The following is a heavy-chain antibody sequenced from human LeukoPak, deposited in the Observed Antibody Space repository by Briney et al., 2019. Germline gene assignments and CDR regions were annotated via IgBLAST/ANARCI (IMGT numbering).Heavy chain of an antibody. CDR3: AREDGYYYYMDV. D-gene: IGHD2-15*01. Sequence: ASVKVSCKASGYTFTGYYMHWVRQAPGQGLEWMGWMNPNSGNTGYAQKFQGRVTMTRNTSISTAYMELSSLRSEDTAVYYCAREDGYYYYMDVWGKGTTVTISS. CDR2: MNPNSGNT. J-gene: IGHJ6*03. V-gene: IGHV1-8*02. CDR1: GYTFTGYY.